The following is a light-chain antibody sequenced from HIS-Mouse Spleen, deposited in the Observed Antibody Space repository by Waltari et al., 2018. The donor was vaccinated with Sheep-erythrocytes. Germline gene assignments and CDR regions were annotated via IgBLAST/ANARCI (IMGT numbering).Light chain of an antibody. CDR3: CSYAGSYNHV. CDR1: RSDVVVYNS. V-gene: IGLV2-11*02. Sequence: QSALSQSRSVSGSPGQSVTISCTGTRSDVVVYNSVSWYQPHPGKAPKLMIYDVSKRPSGVPDRFSGSKSGNTASLTISGLQAEDEADYYCCSYAGSYNHVFATGTKVTVL. CDR2: DVS. J-gene: IGLJ1*01.